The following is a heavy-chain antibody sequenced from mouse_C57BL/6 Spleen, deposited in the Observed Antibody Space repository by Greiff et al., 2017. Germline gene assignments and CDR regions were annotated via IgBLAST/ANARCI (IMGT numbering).Heavy chain of an antibody. J-gene: IGHJ4*01. CDR1: GFTFSDYY. Sequence: DVKLVESEGGLVQPGSSMKLSCTASGFTFSDYYMAWVRQVPEKGLEWVANINYDGSSTYYLDSLKSRFIISRDNAKNILYLQMSSLKSEDTATYYFAREGDYYAMDYWGQGTSVTVSS. CDR3: AREGDYYAMDY. CDR2: INYDGSST. V-gene: IGHV5-16*01.